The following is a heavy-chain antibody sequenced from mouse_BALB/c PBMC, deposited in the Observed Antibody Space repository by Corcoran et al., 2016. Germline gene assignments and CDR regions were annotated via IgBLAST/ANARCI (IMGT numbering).Heavy chain of an antibody. V-gene: IGHV3-6*02. CDR1: GYSITSGYY. J-gene: IGHJ2*01. Sequence: DVQLQESGPGLVKPSQSLSLTCSVTGYSITSGYYWNWIRQFPGNKLEWMGYISYDGSNNYNPSLKNRISITRDTSKNQFFLKLNSVTIEDTATYYCARQYYDVDYWGQGTTLTVSS. CDR3: ARQYYDVDY. D-gene: IGHD2-4*01. CDR2: ISYDGSN.